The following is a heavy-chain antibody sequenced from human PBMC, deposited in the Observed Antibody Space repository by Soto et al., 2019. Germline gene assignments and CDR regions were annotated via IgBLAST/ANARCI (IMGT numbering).Heavy chain of an antibody. CDR1: GGSISSSSYY. CDR2: IYYSGST. V-gene: IGHV4-39*01. CDR3: ARVGYYDSSPPDY. J-gene: IGHJ4*02. D-gene: IGHD3-22*01. Sequence: SETLSLTCTVSGGSISSSSYYWGWIRQPPGKGLEWIGSIYYSGSTYYNPSLKSRVTISVDTSKNQFSLKLSSVTAADTAVYYCARVGYYDSSPPDYWGQGTLVTVSS.